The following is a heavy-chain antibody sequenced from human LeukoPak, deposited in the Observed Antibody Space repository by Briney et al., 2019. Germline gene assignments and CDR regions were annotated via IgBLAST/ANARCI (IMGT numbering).Heavy chain of an antibody. D-gene: IGHD5-12*01. V-gene: IGHV3-30*02. Sequence: PGGSLRLSCAASGFTFSSYGMHWVRQAPGKGLEWVAFIRYVGSNKYYADSVKGRFTISRDNSKNTLYLQMNSLRAEDTAVYYCAKIRLREGQDAFDIWGQGTMVTVSS. CDR1: GFTFSSYG. CDR2: IRYVGSNK. CDR3: AKIRLREGQDAFDI. J-gene: IGHJ3*02.